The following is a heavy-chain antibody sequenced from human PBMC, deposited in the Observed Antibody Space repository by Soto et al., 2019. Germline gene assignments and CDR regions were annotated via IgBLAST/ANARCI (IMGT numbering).Heavy chain of an antibody. CDR2: ISAYNGNT. D-gene: IGHD2-2*03. CDR1: GYTFTSYG. CDR3: ARVAEWIKSRPDLFDS. V-gene: IGHV1-18*01. Sequence: QVQLVQSGAEVKKPGASVKVSCKASGYTFTSYGISWVRQAPGQGLEWMGWISAYNGNTNYQQKCQGRVTMTTDTSTKTAYMELRSLRSDDTAVYYCARVAEWIKSRPDLFDSWGQGTLVTVSS. J-gene: IGHJ5*01.